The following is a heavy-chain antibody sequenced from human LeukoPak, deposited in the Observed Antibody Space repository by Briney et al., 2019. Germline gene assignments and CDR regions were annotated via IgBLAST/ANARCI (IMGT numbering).Heavy chain of an antibody. D-gene: IGHD3-22*01. CDR3: ARGYYYDSSGYYGALFDY. V-gene: IGHV4-34*01. J-gene: IGHJ4*02. CDR2: INHSGST. Sequence: SDTLSLTCAVYGGSFSGYYWSWIRQPPGKGLEWIGEINHSGSTNYNPSLKSRVTISVDTSKNQFSLKLSSVTAADAAVYYCARGYYYDSSGYYGALFDYWGQGTLVTVSS. CDR1: GGSFSGYY.